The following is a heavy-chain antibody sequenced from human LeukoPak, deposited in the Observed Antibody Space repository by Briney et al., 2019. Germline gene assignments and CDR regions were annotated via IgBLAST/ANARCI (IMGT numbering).Heavy chain of an antibody. J-gene: IGHJ4*02. V-gene: IGHV4-39*07. CDR3: ARVGFRRYCSGGSCYPYYFDY. Sequence: PSETLSLTCTVSGGSISSSSYFWGWIRQPPGKGLEWIGSIYYSGSTYYNPSLKSRVTISVDTSKNQFSLKLSSVTAADTAVYYCARVGFRRYCSGGSCYPYYFDYWGQGTLVTVSS. CDR2: IYYSGST. CDR1: GGSISSSSYF. D-gene: IGHD2-15*01.